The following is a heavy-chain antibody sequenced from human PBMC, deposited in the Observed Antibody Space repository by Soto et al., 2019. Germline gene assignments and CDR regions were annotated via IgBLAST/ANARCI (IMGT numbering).Heavy chain of an antibody. CDR3: ATYGGDTGRFDY. Sequence: PSETLSLTCTVSRGSVSSGTNYWAWIRQPPGKGLEWIANIYYSGSTFYNPSLKSRVTISVDTSKNQFSLRLSSVTAADTAVYYCATYGGDTGRFDYWGQGNLVTVSS. CDR1: RGSVSSGTNY. V-gene: IGHV4-39*01. D-gene: IGHD4-17*01. CDR2: IYYSGST. J-gene: IGHJ4*02.